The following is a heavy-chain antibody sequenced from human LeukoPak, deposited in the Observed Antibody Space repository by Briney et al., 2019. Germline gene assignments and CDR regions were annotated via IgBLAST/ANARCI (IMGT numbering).Heavy chain of an antibody. D-gene: IGHD1-14*01. V-gene: IGHV3-30*04. CDR2: IFDENNK. J-gene: IGHJ4*02. Sequence: GGSLRLSCIASGFSFSTFAMHWVRQAPGKGPEWAAVIFDENNKFHADSVKGRFTIYRDNSKNTLYLQMNSLTTEDTAVYYCARDPIAAEPDYFDYWGQGTLVTVSS. CDR1: GFSFSTFA. CDR3: ARDPIAAEPDYFDY.